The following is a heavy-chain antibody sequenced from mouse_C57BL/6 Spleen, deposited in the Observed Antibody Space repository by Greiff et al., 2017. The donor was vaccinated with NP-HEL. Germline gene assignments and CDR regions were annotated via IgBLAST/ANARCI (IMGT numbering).Heavy chain of an antibody. Sequence: VQLQQSGPELVKPGASVKISCTASGYAFSSSWMNWVKQRPGKGLEWIGRIYPGDGDTNYNGKFKGKATLTADKSSSQANMPRSGLTAEDSAVNVCARQVADYYAMDYWGQGTSVTVSS. CDR3: ARQVADYYAMDY. CDR1: GYAFSSSW. V-gene: IGHV1-82*01. CDR2: IYPGDGDT. J-gene: IGHJ4*01.